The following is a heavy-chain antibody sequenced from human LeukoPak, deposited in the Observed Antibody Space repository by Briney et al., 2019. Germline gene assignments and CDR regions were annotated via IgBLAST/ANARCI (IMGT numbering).Heavy chain of an antibody. CDR2: IHYSGST. Sequence: NPSETLSLTCTAPGGSIGTYYWSWIQQPPGKGPEWIGYIHYSGSTNYNPSLKSRVTISVDTSKKQFSLRLSSVTAADTAVYYCATSNYDGPGKRGQFEYWGQGTLVTVSS. CDR3: ATSNYDGPGKRGQFEY. V-gene: IGHV4-59*01. CDR1: GGSIGTYY. J-gene: IGHJ4*02. D-gene: IGHD3-10*01.